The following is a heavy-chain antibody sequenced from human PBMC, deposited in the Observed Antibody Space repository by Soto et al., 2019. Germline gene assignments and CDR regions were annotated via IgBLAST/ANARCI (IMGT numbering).Heavy chain of an antibody. CDR1: GLTVSSCA. CDR2: ISGTGGST. V-gene: IGHV3-23*01. CDR3: AKGRVMSSAWFFDY. D-gene: IGHD6-19*01. J-gene: IGHJ4*02. Sequence: GGSLSLSCAASGLTVSSCAMNWVRQAPGKGLEWVSAISGTGGSTSYADSVKGRFTISRDNAKNTLYRQMNSLRVEDTAVYYCAKGRVMSSAWFFDYWGQGTLVTVSS.